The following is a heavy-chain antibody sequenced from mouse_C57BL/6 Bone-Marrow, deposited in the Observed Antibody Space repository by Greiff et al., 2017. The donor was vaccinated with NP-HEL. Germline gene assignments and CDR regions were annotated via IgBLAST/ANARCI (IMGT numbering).Heavy chain of an antibody. V-gene: IGHV14-4*01. D-gene: IGHD2-3*01. CDR3: TTRWLLGY. CDR2: IDPENGDT. Sequence: VQLQQSGAELVRPGASVKLSCTASGSNIKDDYMHWVKQRPEQGLEWIGWIDPENGDTEYASKFQGKATITADTSSNTAYLQLSSLTSEDTAVYYCTTRWLLGYWGQGTTLTVSS. CDR1: GSNIKDDY. J-gene: IGHJ2*01.